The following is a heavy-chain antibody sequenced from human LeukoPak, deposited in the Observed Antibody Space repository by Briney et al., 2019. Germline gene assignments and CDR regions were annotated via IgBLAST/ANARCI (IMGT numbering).Heavy chain of an antibody. Sequence: GGSLRLSCAASGFTFSSYAMSWVRQAPGKGLAWVSAISGSGGSTYYADSVKGRFTISRDNSKNTLYLQMNSLRAEDTAVYYCAKAPVVVPAAIDYWGQGTLVTVSS. V-gene: IGHV3-23*01. CDR3: AKAPVVVPAAIDY. D-gene: IGHD2-2*02. CDR2: ISGSGGST. CDR1: GFTFSSYA. J-gene: IGHJ4*02.